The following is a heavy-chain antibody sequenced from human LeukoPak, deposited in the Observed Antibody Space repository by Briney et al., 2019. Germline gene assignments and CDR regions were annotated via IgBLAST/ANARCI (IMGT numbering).Heavy chain of an antibody. D-gene: IGHD3-16*01. V-gene: IGHV3-30*18. CDR2: ISYDGSNK. CDR3: AKDGGGEVPFDY. Sequence: PGGSLRLSCAASGFTFSSYGMHWVRQAPGKGLEWVAVISYDGSNKYYADSVKGRFTISRDNSKNTLYLQMNSLRAEDTAVYYCAKDGGGEVPFDYWGQGTLVTVSS. CDR1: GFTFSSYG. J-gene: IGHJ4*02.